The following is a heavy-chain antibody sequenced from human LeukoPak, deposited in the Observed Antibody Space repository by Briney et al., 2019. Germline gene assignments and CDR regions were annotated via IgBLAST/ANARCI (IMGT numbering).Heavy chain of an antibody. CDR2: ISPYNGNT. J-gene: IGHJ4*02. CDR3: ARDQYDSVWGSYRPYFDY. V-gene: IGHV1-18*04. Sequence: ASVKVSCKSSGYTFTSYGISWVRQAPGQGLEWMGSISPYNGNTKYAENLQGRVIMTTDTSTRTAYMEMRSLRSDATAVFYCARDQYDSVWGSYRPYFDYWGQGTLVTVSS. CDR1: GYTFTSYG. D-gene: IGHD3-16*02.